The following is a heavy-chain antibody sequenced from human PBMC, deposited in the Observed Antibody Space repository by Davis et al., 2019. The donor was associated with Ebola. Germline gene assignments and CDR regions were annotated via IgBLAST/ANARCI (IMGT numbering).Heavy chain of an antibody. Sequence: PGGSLRLSCAASGFTFSSYSMNWVRQAPGKGLEWVSSISSSSSYIYYADSVKGRFTISRDNSKNTLYLQMSSLRAEDTAVYYCARDRRYYGSGSYGGFDYWGQGTLVTVSS. V-gene: IGHV3-21*01. D-gene: IGHD3-10*01. CDR1: GFTFSSYS. CDR2: ISSSSSYI. J-gene: IGHJ4*02. CDR3: ARDRRYYGSGSYGGFDY.